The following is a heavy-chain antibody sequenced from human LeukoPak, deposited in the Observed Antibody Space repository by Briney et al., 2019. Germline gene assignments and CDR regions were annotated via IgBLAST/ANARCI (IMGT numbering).Heavy chain of an antibody. V-gene: IGHV3-66*01. CDR1: GFTFDDYG. CDR2: IYSGGST. D-gene: IGHD3-10*01. Sequence: GGSLRLSCAASGFTFDDYGMSWVRQAPGKGLEWVSVIYSGGSTYYADSVKGRFTISRDNSKNTLYLQMNSLRAEDTAVYYCARAGFTFSDYFGSFFDYWGQGTLVTVSS. J-gene: IGHJ4*02. CDR3: ARAGFTFSDYFGSFFDY.